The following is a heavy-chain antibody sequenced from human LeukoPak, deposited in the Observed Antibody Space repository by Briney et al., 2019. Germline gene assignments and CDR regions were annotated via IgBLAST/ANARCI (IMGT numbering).Heavy chain of an antibody. J-gene: IGHJ4*02. D-gene: IGHD6-13*01. Sequence: ASVKVSCKAFGYTFTSYYMHWVRQAPGQGLEWMGWINPHSGVTNYAHKFQGRATMTRDTSISTAYMELSSLRSDDTAVFYCARLSIAAETNYWGQGTLVTVSS. CDR3: ARLSIAAETNY. CDR1: GYTFTSYY. CDR2: INPHSGVT. V-gene: IGHV1-2*07.